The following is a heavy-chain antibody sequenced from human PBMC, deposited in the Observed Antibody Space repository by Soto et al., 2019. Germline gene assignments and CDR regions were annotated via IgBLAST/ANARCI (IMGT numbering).Heavy chain of an antibody. V-gene: IGHV3-33*01. D-gene: IGHD3-10*01. CDR3: AREGTMVRGVIRNYYYYYGMDV. CDR2: IWYDGSNK. J-gene: IGHJ6*02. Sequence: QVQLVESGGGVVQPGRSLRLSCAASGFTFSSYGMHWVRQAPGKGLEWVAVIWYDGSNKYYADSVKGRFTISRDNSKNTLYLQMNSLRAEDTAVYYCAREGTMVRGVIRNYYYYYGMDVWGQGTTVTVSS. CDR1: GFTFSSYG.